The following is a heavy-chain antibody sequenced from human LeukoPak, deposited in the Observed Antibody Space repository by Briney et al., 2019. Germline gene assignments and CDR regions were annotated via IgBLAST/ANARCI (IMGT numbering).Heavy chain of an antibody. D-gene: IGHD6-19*01. CDR3: ADPDSG. Sequence: GGSLRLSCAASGFTFSSYWMSWVRQAPGKGLEWEANITPDGSQKYYVDSVRGRFTISRDNGKNSLYLQMNSLRAEDTAVYYCADPDSGWGQGTLVTVSS. V-gene: IGHV3-7*01. J-gene: IGHJ4*02. CDR2: ITPDGSQK. CDR1: GFTFSSYW.